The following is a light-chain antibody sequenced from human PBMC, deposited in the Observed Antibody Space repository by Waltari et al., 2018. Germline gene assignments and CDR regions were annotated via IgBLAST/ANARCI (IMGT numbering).Light chain of an antibody. CDR2: GNN. Sequence: QSVLTQPPSVSGAPGQRVPISCTESSSNHGAGYHVHWYQQPPGTAPKLLNYGNNKRPSGVPDRFSGSKSGTSASLAITGLQAEDEANYYCQSYDTNLVVFGGGTKLTVL. CDR3: QSYDTNLVV. CDR1: SSNHGAGYH. J-gene: IGLJ2*01. V-gene: IGLV1-40*01.